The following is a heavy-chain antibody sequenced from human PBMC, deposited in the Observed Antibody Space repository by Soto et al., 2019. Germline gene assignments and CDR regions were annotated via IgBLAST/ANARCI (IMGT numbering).Heavy chain of an antibody. Sequence: GGSLRLSCAASGITFSSYAMSRVRQAPGKGLEWVSAISGGGSSTYYADSVKGRFTISRNNSKNTLYLQMNSLRDEDTAVYYCAKDRIHLWSRGFFDYWGQGTPVTVSS. CDR3: AKDRIHLWSRGFFDY. D-gene: IGHD5-18*01. CDR1: GITFSSYA. V-gene: IGHV3-23*01. CDR2: ISGGGSST. J-gene: IGHJ4*02.